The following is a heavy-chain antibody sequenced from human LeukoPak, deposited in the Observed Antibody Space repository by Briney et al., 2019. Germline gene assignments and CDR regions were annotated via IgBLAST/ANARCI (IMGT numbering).Heavy chain of an antibody. D-gene: IGHD3-22*01. V-gene: IGHV3-74*01. Sequence: PGGSLRPSCAASGFTFSTYWMHWVRQAPGKGLVWVSRINSDGSSTNYADSVKGRFTISRDNAKNTLYLQMNSLRAEGTAVYYCARGGAYYYDSTHAFDIWGQGTMVTVSS. CDR2: INSDGSST. CDR1: GFTFSTYW. J-gene: IGHJ3*02. CDR3: ARGGAYYYDSTHAFDI.